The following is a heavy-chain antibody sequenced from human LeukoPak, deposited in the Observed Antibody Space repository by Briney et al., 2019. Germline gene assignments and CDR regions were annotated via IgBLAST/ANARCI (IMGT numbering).Heavy chain of an antibody. V-gene: IGHV4-59*08. D-gene: IGHD1-26*01. J-gene: IGHJ4*02. Sequence: PGGSLRLSCAASGFTVSSNYMSWVRQPPEKGLEWIAYIYYNGVTKYNPSLKTRVTISVDTSKNQFSLKLNSVTAADTAVYYCARHAQSPYSGSFDYWGQGTLVTVSS. CDR3: ARHAQSPYSGSFDY. CDR1: GFTVSSNY. CDR2: IYYNGVT.